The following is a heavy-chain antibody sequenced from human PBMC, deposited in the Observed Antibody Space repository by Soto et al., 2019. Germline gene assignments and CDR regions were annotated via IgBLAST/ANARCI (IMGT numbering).Heavy chain of an antibody. D-gene: IGHD5-12*01. CDR2: TIPILNVA. CDR3: ARDLTIGSTYSGYDAIDS. CDR1: GGTFSTST. V-gene: IGHV1-69*08. Sequence: QVQLVQSGAEVKKPGSSVKVSCKASGGTFSTSTFTWVRQAPGQGLEWMGRTIPILNVADYAQDFQGRVTLTADKSTSTAYMELTSLTSKDTAVYYCARDLTIGSTYSGYDAIDSWGQGTLVTVSS. J-gene: IGHJ4*02.